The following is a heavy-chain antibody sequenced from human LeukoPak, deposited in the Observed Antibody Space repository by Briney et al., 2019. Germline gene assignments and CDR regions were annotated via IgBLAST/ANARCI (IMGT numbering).Heavy chain of an antibody. CDR2: ISASGGST. Sequence: PGGSLRLSCADSGFTFSSYAMSWVRQAPGKGLEWVSGISASGGSTYYTDSVKGRFTTSRDNSKKTLYPQMNSLRAEDTAVYYCAKARSDISGYLGGWGQGALVTVSS. D-gene: IGHD3-22*01. J-gene: IGHJ4*02. CDR3: AKARSDISGYLGG. CDR1: GFTFSSYA. V-gene: IGHV3-23*01.